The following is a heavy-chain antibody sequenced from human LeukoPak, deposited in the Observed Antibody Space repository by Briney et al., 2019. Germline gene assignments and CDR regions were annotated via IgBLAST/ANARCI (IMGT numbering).Heavy chain of an antibody. Sequence: ASVKVSCKASGYTFTSYGISWVRQAPGQGLEWMGWIGAYNGNTNYAQKLQGRVTMTTDTSTSTAYMELRSLRSDDTAVYYCARLSEHLSSWYGRSRYYYYYYMDVWGKGTTVTVSS. CDR3: ARLSEHLSSWYGRSRYYYYYYMDV. CDR1: GYTFTSYG. CDR2: IGAYNGNT. D-gene: IGHD6-13*01. J-gene: IGHJ6*03. V-gene: IGHV1-18*01.